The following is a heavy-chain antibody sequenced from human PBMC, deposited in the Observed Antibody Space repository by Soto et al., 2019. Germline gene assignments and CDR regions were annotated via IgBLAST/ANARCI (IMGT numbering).Heavy chain of an antibody. D-gene: IGHD4-17*01. CDR2: INSDGST. Sequence: GGSLRLSCAVSGFNFVNFWMHWVRQAPGKGRVWVSRINSDGSTSYADFVKGRPTISRDNAKNTVYLQMNSLRAEDTAVYYCGRGLYRSYGHGSWGEGALVNVSS. V-gene: IGHV3-74*01. J-gene: IGHJ5*02. CDR1: GFNFVNFW. CDR3: GRGLYRSYGHGS.